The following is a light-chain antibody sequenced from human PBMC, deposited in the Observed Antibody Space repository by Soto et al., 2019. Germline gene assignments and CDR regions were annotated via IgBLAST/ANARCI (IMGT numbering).Light chain of an antibody. V-gene: IGLV2-14*01. CDR3: RSYTASSTVV. J-gene: IGLJ7*01. CDR2: EVS. Sequence: QSALTQAASVSGSPGQSITISCTGTSSDIGSYNYVSWFQQYPGKAPKLIISEVSNRPSGVSPRFSGSKSGITASLTISGLQAEDEADYCCRSYTASSTVVFGGGTQLTVL. CDR1: SSDIGSYNY.